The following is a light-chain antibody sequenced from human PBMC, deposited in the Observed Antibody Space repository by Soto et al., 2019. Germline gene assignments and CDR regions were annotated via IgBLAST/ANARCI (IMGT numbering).Light chain of an antibody. Sequence: DIQMTQSPSSLSASVGDRVTITCRASQNIRNFLNWYQQKPGKAPKLLIYGASSLESGVPPRFSGSGSGTDFTLTITSLQPEDFATYFCEQSNSAPLTFLLTFGGGTKVDI. CDR3: EQSNSAPLTFLLT. J-gene: IGKJ4*01. CDR1: QNIRNF. CDR2: GAS. V-gene: IGKV1-39*01.